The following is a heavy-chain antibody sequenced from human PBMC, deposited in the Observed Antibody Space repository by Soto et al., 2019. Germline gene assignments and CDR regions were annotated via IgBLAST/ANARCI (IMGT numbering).Heavy chain of an antibody. CDR1: EVSFSTFW. V-gene: IGHV3-7*01. D-gene: IGHD2-15*01. CDR2: INQDGSEK. J-gene: IGHJ4*02. Sequence: GGSLRLSCVFSEVSFSTFWMTWVRQAPGKGLEWVANINQDGSEKYYVDSVKGRFTISRDNSKNTLSLQLDSLRPEDTAVYYCAKGRDSTLLRWQYFDNWGQGTQVTVSS. CDR3: AKGRDSTLLRWQYFDN.